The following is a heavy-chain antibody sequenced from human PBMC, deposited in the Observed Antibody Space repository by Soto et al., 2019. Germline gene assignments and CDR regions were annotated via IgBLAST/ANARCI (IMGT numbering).Heavy chain of an antibody. J-gene: IGHJ6*02. D-gene: IGHD1-1*01. Sequence: QVQLVESGGGVVQPGRSLRLSCAASGFTFSNYGMHWVRQAPGKGLEWVSVIWYDGSNKYYADSVKGRFTISRDNSKNTLYLQMNSLRAEDTAVYYCARNDDTEAMDVWGQGTTVTVYS. CDR1: GFTFSNYG. CDR2: IWYDGSNK. CDR3: ARNDDTEAMDV. V-gene: IGHV3-33*01.